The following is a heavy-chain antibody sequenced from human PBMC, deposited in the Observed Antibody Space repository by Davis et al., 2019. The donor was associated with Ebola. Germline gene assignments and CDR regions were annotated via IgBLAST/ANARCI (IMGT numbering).Heavy chain of an antibody. J-gene: IGHJ4*02. CDR1: GFTFSSYG. CDR2: ISYDGSNK. CDR3: AKGGGIGGATTYY. D-gene: IGHD1-26*01. Sequence: GGSLRLSCAASGFTFSSYGMHWVRQAPGKGLEWVAVISYDGSNKYYADSVKGRFTISRDNSKNTLYLQMNSLRAEETAVYYCAKGGGIGGATTYYWGQGTLVTVSS. V-gene: IGHV3-33*05.